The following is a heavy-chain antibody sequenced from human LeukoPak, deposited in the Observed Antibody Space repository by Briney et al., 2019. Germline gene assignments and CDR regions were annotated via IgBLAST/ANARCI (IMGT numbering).Heavy chain of an antibody. Sequence: GGSLRLSCAASGFTFSASDMSWVRQAPGKGLEWVSSISSSGTYIYDAASLKGRFTISRDNAKNSLYLQMNSLRAEDTAVYYCARGAFYYDSSGYSYAFDIWGQGAMVTVSS. V-gene: IGHV3-21*01. CDR1: GFTFSASD. CDR3: ARGAFYYDSSGYSYAFDI. D-gene: IGHD3-22*01. J-gene: IGHJ3*02. CDR2: ISSSGTYI.